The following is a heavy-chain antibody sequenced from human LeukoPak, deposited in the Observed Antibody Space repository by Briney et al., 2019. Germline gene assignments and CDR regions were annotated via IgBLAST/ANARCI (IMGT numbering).Heavy chain of an antibody. D-gene: IGHD6-19*01. V-gene: IGHV1-2*02. CDR1: GYTFTGYY. CDR2: INPNSGGT. J-gene: IGHJ4*02. Sequence: GASVKVSCKASGYTFTGYYMHWVRQAPGQGLEWMGWINPNSGGTNYAHKFQGRVTMTRDTSISTAYMELSRLRSDDTAVYYCARVDSSGWLYFDYWGQGTLVTVSS. CDR3: ARVDSSGWLYFDY.